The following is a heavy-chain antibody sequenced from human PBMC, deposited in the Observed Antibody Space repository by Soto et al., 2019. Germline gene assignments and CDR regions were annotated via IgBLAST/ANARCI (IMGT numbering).Heavy chain of an antibody. CDR2: IYYTGST. Sequence: QVQLQESGPGLVKPSETLSLTCTVSGGSISYYYWSWIRQPPGKGLEWIGHIYYTGSTNYNPSLRCRVTISVVTSKNQFSLKLNSVTAAVTALYYCARHVSGYSYGYVCFDSWGQGTLVTVSS. CDR1: GGSISYYY. D-gene: IGHD5-18*01. CDR3: ARHVSGYSYGYVCFDS. V-gene: IGHV4-59*08. J-gene: IGHJ5*01.